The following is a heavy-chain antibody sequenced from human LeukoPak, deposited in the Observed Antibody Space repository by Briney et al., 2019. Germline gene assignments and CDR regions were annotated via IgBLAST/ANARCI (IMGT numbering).Heavy chain of an antibody. D-gene: IGHD5-18*01. J-gene: IGHJ6*03. CDR2: IYHSGSS. CDR3: AGGYIYGSTYYYMDV. Sequence: PSGTLSLTCAVSGGSISTGNWWSWVRQSPDKGLEWIGEIYHSGSSNYNPSLKSRVTMSIDNSKHHFSLSLTSVTAADTALYYCAGGYIYGSTYYYMDVWGKGTTVTISS. CDR1: GGSISTGNW. V-gene: IGHV4-4*02.